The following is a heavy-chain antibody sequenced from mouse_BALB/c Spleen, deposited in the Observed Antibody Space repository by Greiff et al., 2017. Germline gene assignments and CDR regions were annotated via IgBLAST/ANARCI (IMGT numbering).Heavy chain of an antibody. CDR3: ARPYYRYDEGFAY. V-gene: IGHV2-2*02. CDR2: IWSGGST. D-gene: IGHD2-14*01. J-gene: IGHJ3*01. CDR1: GFSLTSYG. Sequence: VKVVESGPGLVQPSQSLSITCTVSGFSLTSYGVHWVRQSPGKGLEWLGVIWSGGSTDYNAAFISRLSISKDNSKSQVFFKMNSLQANDTAIYYCARPYYRYDEGFAYWGQGTLVTVSA.